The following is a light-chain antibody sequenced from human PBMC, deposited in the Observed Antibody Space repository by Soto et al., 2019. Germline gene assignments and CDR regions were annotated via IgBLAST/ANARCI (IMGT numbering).Light chain of an antibody. Sequence: IQMTQSPPILSASVGDRVTITCRASQSISSWLAWYQQKPGKATKLLIYKASSLESGVPSRFSGSGSGTEFTLTISSLQPDDFATYYCQQYNSYSPLTFGGGTKVDIK. V-gene: IGKV1-5*03. J-gene: IGKJ4*01. CDR1: QSISSW. CDR3: QQYNSYSPLT. CDR2: KAS.